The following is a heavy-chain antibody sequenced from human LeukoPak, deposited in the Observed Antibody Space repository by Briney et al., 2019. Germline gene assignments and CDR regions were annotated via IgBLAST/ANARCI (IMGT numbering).Heavy chain of an antibody. CDR3: ARLRFLEWLFPCFDP. J-gene: IGHJ5*02. V-gene: IGHV4-59*08. CDR2: INYSGST. CDR1: GGSISSYY. Sequence: SETLSLTCTVSGGSISSYYWSWIRQPPGKGLEWIGYINYSGSTKYNPSLKSRVTISVDTSKNQFSLKLSSVTAADTAVYYCARLRFLEWLFPCFDPWGQGTLVTVSS. D-gene: IGHD3-3*01.